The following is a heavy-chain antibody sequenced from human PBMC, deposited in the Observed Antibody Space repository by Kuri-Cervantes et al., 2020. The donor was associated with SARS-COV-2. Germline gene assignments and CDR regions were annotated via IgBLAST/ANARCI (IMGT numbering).Heavy chain of an antibody. CDR1: GYTLTELS. J-gene: IGHJ4*02. V-gene: IGHV1-24*01. CDR2: FDPEDGET. D-gene: IGHD6-13*01. CDR3: ARGGGAIAADNY. Sequence: ASVKVSCKVSGYTLTELSMHWVRQAPGKGLGWMGGFDPEDGETIYAQKFQGRVTMSEDTSTDTAYMELSSLRAENTAVYYCARGGGAIAADNYWAQGTLVPVSS.